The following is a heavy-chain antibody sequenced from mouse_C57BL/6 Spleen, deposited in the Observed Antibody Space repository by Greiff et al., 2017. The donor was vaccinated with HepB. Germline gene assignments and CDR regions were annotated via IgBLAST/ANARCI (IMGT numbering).Heavy chain of an antibody. J-gene: IGHJ2*01. CDR3: ARVYYYGSSYFDY. CDR2: INPNNGGT. Sequence: VQLQQSGPELVKPGASVKIPCKASGYTFTDYNMDWVKQSHGKSLEWIGDINPNNGGTIYNQKFKGKATLTVDKSSSTAYMELRSLTSEDTAVYYCARVYYYGSSYFDYWGQGTTLTVSS. CDR1: GYTFTDYN. D-gene: IGHD1-1*01. V-gene: IGHV1-18*01.